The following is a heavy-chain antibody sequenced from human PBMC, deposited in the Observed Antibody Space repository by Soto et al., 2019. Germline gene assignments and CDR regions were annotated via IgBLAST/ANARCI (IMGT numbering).Heavy chain of an antibody. Sequence: QVQLVQSGAAVRKPGSSVKVSCNASGGTFTKYAITWVRQAPRQGLEWMGGIVPLPGTTNYAQKFRGRVTISADENTRTAYLGLRRLRSEDTAVYYCARGVGGLGGRSGWTDYAFDVWGQGNMVIVSS. CDR1: GGTFTKYA. CDR2: IVPLPGTT. CDR3: ARGVGGLGGRSGWTDYAFDV. J-gene: IGHJ3*01. V-gene: IGHV1-69*01. D-gene: IGHD6-19*01.